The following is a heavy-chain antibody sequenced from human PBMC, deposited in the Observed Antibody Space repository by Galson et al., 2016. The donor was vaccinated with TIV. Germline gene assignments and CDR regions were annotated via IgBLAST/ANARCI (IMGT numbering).Heavy chain of an antibody. CDR2: IDWDDDE. Sequence: PALVKPTQTLTLTCNFAGFSLSTPGMCVSWIRQAPGKAPEWLAMIDWDDDEYYTTSLQTRLTVSKGTSKDQVVLTMTNMDLIDTATYFCARVVIGGGSFFHLDTWGQGTLVTVSS. CDR1: GFSLSTPGMC. D-gene: IGHD2-15*01. J-gene: IGHJ5*02. CDR3: ARVVIGGGSFFHLDT. V-gene: IGHV2-70*01.